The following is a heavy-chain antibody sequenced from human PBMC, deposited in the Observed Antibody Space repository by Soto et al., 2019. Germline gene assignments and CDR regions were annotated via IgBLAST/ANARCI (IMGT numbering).Heavy chain of an antibody. CDR2: ISYDGSNK. V-gene: IGHV3-30*18. J-gene: IGHJ3*02. CDR3: AKSLGAPSAFDI. CDR1: GFTFSSYG. D-gene: IGHD1-26*01. Sequence: GGSLRLSCAASGFTFSSYGMHWVRQAPGKGLEWVAVISYDGSNKYYADSVKGRFTISRDNSKNTLYLQMNSLRAEDTAVYYWAKSLGAPSAFDIWGQGTMVTVSS.